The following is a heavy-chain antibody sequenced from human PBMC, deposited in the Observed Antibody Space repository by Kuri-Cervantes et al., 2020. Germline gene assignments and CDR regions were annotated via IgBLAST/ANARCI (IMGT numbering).Heavy chain of an antibody. Sequence: ASVKVSCKASGYTFTSYYMHWVRQAPGQGLEWMGIINPSGGSTSYAQKLQGRVTMTTDTSTSTAYMELRSLRSDDTAVYYCARRRRVTGNFDYWGQGTLVTVSS. CDR2: INPSGGST. CDR1: GYTFTSYY. D-gene: IGHD1-14*01. V-gene: IGHV1-46*01. J-gene: IGHJ4*02. CDR3: ARRRRVTGNFDY.